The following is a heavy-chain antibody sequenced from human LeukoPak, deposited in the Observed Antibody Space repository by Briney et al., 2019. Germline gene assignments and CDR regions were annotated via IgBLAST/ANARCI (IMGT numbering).Heavy chain of an antibody. CDR3: ARDRYSYGPNYYYYGMDV. Sequence: ASVTLSFTASGYTFTVYYMHWVRLAHAPGLEWMGWGNTNSGGTNYAQKFHGRVTITRDPSISTAYMELSRLRSDDTAVYYCARDRYSYGPNYYYYGMDVWGQGTTVTVSS. CDR1: GYTFTVYY. CDR2: GNTNSGGT. V-gene: IGHV1-2*02. D-gene: IGHD5-18*01. J-gene: IGHJ6*02.